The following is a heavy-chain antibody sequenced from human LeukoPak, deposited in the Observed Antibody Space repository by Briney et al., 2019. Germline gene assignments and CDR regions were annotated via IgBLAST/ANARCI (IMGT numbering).Heavy chain of an antibody. J-gene: IGHJ4*02. Sequence: SQTLSLTCTVSGGSISSGDYYWSWIRQPPGKGLEWIGYIFYSGSTYYNPSLKSRVTISVDTSKNQFSLELSSVTAADTAVYYCARGTSPWPYDYWGQGTLVTVSS. CDR1: GGSISSGDYY. V-gene: IGHV4-30-4*08. CDR3: ARGTSPWPYDY. CDR2: IFYSGST.